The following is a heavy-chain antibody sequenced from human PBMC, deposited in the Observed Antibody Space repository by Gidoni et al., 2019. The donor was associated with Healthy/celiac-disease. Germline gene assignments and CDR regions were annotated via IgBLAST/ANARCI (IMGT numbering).Heavy chain of an antibody. V-gene: IGHV3-21*01. Sequence: EVQLVESGGGLVKPGGSLRLSCAASGFTFSGYSMNWVRQAPGQGLDWVPSISSSRSYIYYADSVKGRFTISRDNAKNSLYLQMNSLRADDTAVYYCARARLYYDILTGYYKGGGEKDYWGQGTLVTVSS. D-gene: IGHD3-9*01. J-gene: IGHJ4*02. CDR2: ISSSRSYI. CDR3: ARARLYYDILTGYYKGGGEKDY. CDR1: GFTFSGYS.